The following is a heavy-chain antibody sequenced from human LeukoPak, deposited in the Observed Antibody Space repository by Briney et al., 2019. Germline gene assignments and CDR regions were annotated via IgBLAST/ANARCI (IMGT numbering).Heavy chain of an antibody. Sequence: GGSLRLSCAASGFTFTDYAMSWVRQAPEKGLEWMSTISDNGGETYYADSVKGRFAISRDNSKNTLFLQMNSLRAEDSAVYYCATDRERDPSVYYLVGGQGTLITVSS. CDR2: ISDNGGET. CDR1: GFTFTDYA. D-gene: IGHD3-22*01. V-gene: IGHV3-23*01. CDR3: ATDRERDPSVYYLV. J-gene: IGHJ4*02.